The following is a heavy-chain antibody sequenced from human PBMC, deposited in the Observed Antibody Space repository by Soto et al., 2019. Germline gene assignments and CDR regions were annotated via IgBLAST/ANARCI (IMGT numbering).Heavy chain of an antibody. CDR2: IYYSGST. CDR3: ARHQPNCSGGRCHPETHYYYMDV. V-gene: IGHV4-39*01. D-gene: IGHD2-15*01. Sequence: SETLSLTCTVSGDSISSSSYYWGWIRQPPGKGLEWIGNIYYSGSTSYNPSLKSRVTISVDTSKNQFSLKLSSVTAADTAVYYCARHQPNCSGGRCHPETHYYYMDVWGKGTTVTVSS. J-gene: IGHJ6*03. CDR1: GDSISSSSYY.